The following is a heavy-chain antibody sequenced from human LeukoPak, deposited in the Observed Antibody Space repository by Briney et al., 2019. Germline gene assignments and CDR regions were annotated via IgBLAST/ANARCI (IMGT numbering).Heavy chain of an antibody. V-gene: IGHV3-43*02. Sequence: PGGSLRLSCAASGFTFTDYAMHWVRQAPGKCLEWVSLISGDGDNTYSADSVKGRFTISRDNAKNSLYLQMNSLRDEDTAVYYCVRGLWGPDYWGQGALVTVSS. CDR1: GFTFTDYA. CDR2: ISGDGDNT. J-gene: IGHJ4*02. D-gene: IGHD3-16*01. CDR3: VRGLWGPDY.